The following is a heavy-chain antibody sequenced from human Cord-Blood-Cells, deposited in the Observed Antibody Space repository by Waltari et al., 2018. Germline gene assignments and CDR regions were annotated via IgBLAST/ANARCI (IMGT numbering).Heavy chain of an antibody. CDR1: GSTHTELS. V-gene: IGHV1-24*01. Sequence: QVQLVQSGAEVKKPGASVKVSCKVSGSTHTELSMHWVRQAPGKGLEWMGGFGPQDVETIYSQKFQDRGTMTEDTSTDTAYMELSSLRSEETAVYYCATGAVDTAMVDYWGQGTLVTVSS. D-gene: IGHD5-18*01. CDR2: FGPQDVET. J-gene: IGHJ4*02. CDR3: ATGAVDTAMVDY.